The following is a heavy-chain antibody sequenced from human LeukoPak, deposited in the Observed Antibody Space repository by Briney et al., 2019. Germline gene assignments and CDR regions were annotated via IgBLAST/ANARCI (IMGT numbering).Heavy chain of an antibody. V-gene: IGHV3-7*04. J-gene: IGHJ4*02. CDR2: IKRDESEI. Sequence: GGSLRLSCAASGFSFSSYWMSWVRQAPGKGLEWVTNIKRDESEIYYVDSVKGRFTVSRDNAKNSLYLQMNSLRVEDTAVYYCARGSNSYPYCYDYWGQGILVTVSS. CDR3: ARGSNSYPYCYDY. CDR1: GFSFSSYW. D-gene: IGHD2-2*01.